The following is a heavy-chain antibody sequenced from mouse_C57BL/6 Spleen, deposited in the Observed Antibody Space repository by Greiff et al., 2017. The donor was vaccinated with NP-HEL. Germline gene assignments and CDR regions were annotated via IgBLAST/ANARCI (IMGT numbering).Heavy chain of an antibody. Sequence: EVQLQESGPGLVKPSQSLPLTCSVTGYSITSGYYWNWIRQFPGNKLEWMGYISYDGSNNYNPSLKNRISITRDTSKNQFFLKLNSVTTEDTATYYCAREEAWFAYWGQGTLVTVSA. V-gene: IGHV3-6*01. CDR3: AREEAWFAY. CDR2: ISYDGSN. CDR1: GYSITSGYY. J-gene: IGHJ3*01.